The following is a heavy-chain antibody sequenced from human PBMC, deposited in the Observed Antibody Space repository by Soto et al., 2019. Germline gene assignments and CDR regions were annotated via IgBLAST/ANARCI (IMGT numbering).Heavy chain of an antibody. D-gene: IGHD4-17*01. CDR2: IYYSGST. Sequence: QVQLQESGPGLVKPSETLSLTCTVSGGSISSYYWSWIRQPPGKGLEWIGYIYYSGSTNYNPSLKSRVTISVHTSKNQFSLKLSSVTAADTAVYYCARRYGVYFDYWGQGTLVTVSS. V-gene: IGHV4-59*08. CDR3: ARRYGVYFDY. J-gene: IGHJ4*02. CDR1: GGSISSYY.